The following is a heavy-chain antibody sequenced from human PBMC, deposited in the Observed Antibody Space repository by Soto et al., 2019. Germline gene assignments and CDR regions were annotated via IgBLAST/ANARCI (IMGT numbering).Heavy chain of an antibody. Sequence: GGSLRLSCAASGFTFSNYGMHWVRQAPGKGLEWVAVIVYDGSNKYYTDSVKGRFTISRDNSKNTLYLQMKSLRAEDTAVYYCAKGRDDQWPGFDYWGQGTLVTVSS. CDR3: AKGRDDQWPGFDY. V-gene: IGHV3-30*18. CDR1: GFTFSNYG. D-gene: IGHD6-19*01. J-gene: IGHJ4*02. CDR2: IVYDGSNK.